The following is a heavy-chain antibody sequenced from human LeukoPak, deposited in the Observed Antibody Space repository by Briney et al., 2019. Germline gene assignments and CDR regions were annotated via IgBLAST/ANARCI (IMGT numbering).Heavy chain of an antibody. CDR1: GFTFSSYA. CDR3: ARTSLGAMALGY. CDR2: IYSGSST. D-gene: IGHD5-18*01. Sequence: GGSLRLSCAASGFTFSSYAMNWVRQAPGKGLEWVSVIYSGSSTYYADSVKGRFTISRDNSKNTLYLQMNSLRAEDTAVYYCARTSLGAMALGYWGQGTLVTVSS. J-gene: IGHJ4*02. V-gene: IGHV3-53*01.